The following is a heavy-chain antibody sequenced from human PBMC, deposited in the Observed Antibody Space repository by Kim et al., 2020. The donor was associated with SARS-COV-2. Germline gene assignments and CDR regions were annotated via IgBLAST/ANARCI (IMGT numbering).Heavy chain of an antibody. V-gene: IGHV4-59*09. CDR3: ARGRSIFGVVTAPFDP. D-gene: IGHD3-3*01. Sequence: SLKSRVTTSVDTSKNQFSLKRSSVTAADTAVYYCARGRSIFGVVTAPFDPWGQGTLVTVSS. J-gene: IGHJ5*02.